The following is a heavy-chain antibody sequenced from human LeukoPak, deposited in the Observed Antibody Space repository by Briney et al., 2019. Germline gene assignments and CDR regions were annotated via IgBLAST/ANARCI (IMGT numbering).Heavy chain of an antibody. V-gene: IGHV4-59*01. D-gene: IGHD1-26*01. J-gene: IGHJ5*02. Sequence: SETLSLTCTVSGGSISNYYWRWIRQPPGKGLEWIGYIYYSGSANYNPSLKSRVTISVATSKIQFSLKLTSVSAADTAVYYCGRYRGPSNWFDPWGQGTLVTVSS. CDR2: IYYSGSA. CDR1: GGSISNYY. CDR3: GRYRGPSNWFDP.